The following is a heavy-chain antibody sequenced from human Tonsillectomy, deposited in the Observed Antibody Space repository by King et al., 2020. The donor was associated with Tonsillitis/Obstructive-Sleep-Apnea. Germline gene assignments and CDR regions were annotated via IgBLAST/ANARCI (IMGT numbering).Heavy chain of an antibody. CDR1: GFTVSSNY. V-gene: IGHV3-66*01. CDR3: ARDGYDFWSGYSFDY. CDR2: IYSGGST. Sequence: VQLVESGGGLVQPRGSLRLSCAASGFTVSSNYMSWVRQAPGKGLEWVSVIYSGGSTYYADSVKGRFTISRDNSKNTLYLQMNSLRAEDTAVYYCARDGYDFWSGYSFDYWGQGTLVTVSS. J-gene: IGHJ4*02. D-gene: IGHD3-3*01.